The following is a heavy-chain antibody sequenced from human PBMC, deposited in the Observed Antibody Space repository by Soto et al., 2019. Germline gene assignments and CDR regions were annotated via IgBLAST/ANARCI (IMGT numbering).Heavy chain of an antibody. Sequence: KTSETLSLTCAVSGYSISSGYYWGCIRQPPGKGLEWIGSIYHSGSTYYNPSLKSRVTISVDTSKNQFSLKLSSVTAADTAVYYCARDSYMKKGYSYGQPFDYWGQGTLVTVSS. CDR1: GYSISSGYY. CDR2: IYHSGST. J-gene: IGHJ4*02. D-gene: IGHD5-18*01. CDR3: ARDSYMKKGYSYGQPFDY. V-gene: IGHV4-38-2*02.